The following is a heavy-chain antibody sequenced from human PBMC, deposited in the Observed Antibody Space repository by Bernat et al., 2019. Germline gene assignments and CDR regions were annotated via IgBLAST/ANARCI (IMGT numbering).Heavy chain of an antibody. D-gene: IGHD6-19*01. CDR1: GFTFSSYG. Sequence: QVQLVESGGGVVQPGRSLRLSCAASGFTFSSYGMHWVRQAPGKGLEWVAVIWYDGSNKYYADSVKGRFTISRDNSKNTLYLKMNSLRAEDTAVYYCAREAGLVKYYFDYWGQGTLVTVSS. J-gene: IGHJ4*02. V-gene: IGHV3-33*01. CDR2: IWYDGSNK. CDR3: AREAGLVKYYFDY.